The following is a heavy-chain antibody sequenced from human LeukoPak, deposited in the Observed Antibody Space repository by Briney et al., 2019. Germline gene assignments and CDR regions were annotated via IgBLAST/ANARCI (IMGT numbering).Heavy chain of an antibody. CDR2: MNPNSGNT. V-gene: IGHV1-8*01. Sequence: ASVKVSCKASGYTFTSYDINWVRQATGQGLEWMGWMNPNSGNTGYAQKFQGRVTMTEDTSTDTAYMELSSLRSEDTAVYYCASVEGDWFDPWGQGTLVTVSS. D-gene: IGHD1-26*01. J-gene: IGHJ5*02. CDR1: GYTFTSYD. CDR3: ASVEGDWFDP.